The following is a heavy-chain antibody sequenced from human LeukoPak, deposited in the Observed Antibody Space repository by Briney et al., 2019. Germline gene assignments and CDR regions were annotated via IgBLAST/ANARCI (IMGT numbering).Heavy chain of an antibody. Sequence: GGSLRLSCAASGFTFSTYAMSWVRQAPGKGLEWVSTISGSGHSTYYADSVKGRFTISRDTSKNTLYLQMNSLRGEDTAVYYCARSPPNDYDSSGYYSSFDYWGQGTLVTVSS. D-gene: IGHD3-22*01. V-gene: IGHV3-23*01. CDR3: ARSPPNDYDSSGYYSSFDY. CDR1: GFTFSTYA. CDR2: ISGSGHST. J-gene: IGHJ4*02.